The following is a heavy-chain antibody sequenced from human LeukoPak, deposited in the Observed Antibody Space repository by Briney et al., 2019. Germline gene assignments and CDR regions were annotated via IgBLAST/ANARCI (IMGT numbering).Heavy chain of an antibody. V-gene: IGHV3-23*01. D-gene: IGHD3-22*01. CDR1: GFTFRSNS. Sequence: GGSLRLSCVASGFTFRSNSINWVRQAPGKGLEWVSAISGSGGSTYYADSVKGRFTISRDNSKNTLYLQMNSLRAEDTAVYYCAKESDNYYDSSGPFDYWGQGTLVTVSS. CDR2: ISGSGGST. J-gene: IGHJ4*02. CDR3: AKESDNYYDSSGPFDY.